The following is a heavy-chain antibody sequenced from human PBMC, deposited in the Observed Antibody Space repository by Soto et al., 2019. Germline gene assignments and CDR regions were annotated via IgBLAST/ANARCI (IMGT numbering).Heavy chain of an antibody. V-gene: IGHV1-69*13. J-gene: IGHJ6*02. CDR2: IIPIFGTA. CDR1: GGTFSSYA. Sequence: SVKVSCKASGGTFSSYAISGVRQAPGQGLEWMGGIIPIFGTANYAQKFQGRVTITADESTSTAYMELSSLRSEDTAVYYCARPLRGSSSPPPYYYGMDVWGQGTTVTVSS. D-gene: IGHD1-26*01. CDR3: ARPLRGSSSPPPYYYGMDV.